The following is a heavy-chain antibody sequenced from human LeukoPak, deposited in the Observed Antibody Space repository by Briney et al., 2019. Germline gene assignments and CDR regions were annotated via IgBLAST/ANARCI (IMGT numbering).Heavy chain of an antibody. D-gene: IGHD3-10*01. Sequence: SETLSLTCAVYGGSFSGYYWSWIRQPPGKGLEWIGEINHSGSTNYNPSLKSRVTISGDTSKNQFSLKLSSVTAADTAVYYCVGSYYYYYYGMDVWGQGTTVTVSS. J-gene: IGHJ6*02. CDR1: GGSFSGYY. V-gene: IGHV4-34*01. CDR3: VGSYYYYYYGMDV. CDR2: INHSGST.